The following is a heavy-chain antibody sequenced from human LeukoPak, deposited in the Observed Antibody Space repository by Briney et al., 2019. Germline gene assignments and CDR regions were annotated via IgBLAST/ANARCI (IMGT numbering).Heavy chain of an antibody. CDR3: ARCWGTSAWCFLGY. Sequence: ASVKVSCKASGGTFSSYAISWVRQAPGQGLEWMGGIIPIFGTANYAQKFQGRVTITADESTSTAYMELSSLRSEDTAMYYCARCWGTSAWCFLGYWGQGTLVTVSS. D-gene: IGHD6-19*01. J-gene: IGHJ4*02. CDR1: GGTFSSYA. CDR2: IIPIFGTA. V-gene: IGHV1-69*13.